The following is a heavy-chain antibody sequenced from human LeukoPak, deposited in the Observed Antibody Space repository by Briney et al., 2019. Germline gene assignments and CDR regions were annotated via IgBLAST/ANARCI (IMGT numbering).Heavy chain of an antibody. CDR2: IYYSGST. J-gene: IGHJ4*02. CDR3: ARAREIGPSTIVATITPPHVTYYFDY. Sequence: PSETLSLTCTVSGGAISSSSYYWGWIRQPPGKGLEWIGSIYYSGSTNYNPSLKSRVTMSVDTSKNQFSLKLSSVTAADTAVYYCARAREIGPSTIVATITPPHVTYYFDYWGQGTLVTVSS. V-gene: IGHV4-39*07. D-gene: IGHD5-12*01. CDR1: GGAISSSSYY.